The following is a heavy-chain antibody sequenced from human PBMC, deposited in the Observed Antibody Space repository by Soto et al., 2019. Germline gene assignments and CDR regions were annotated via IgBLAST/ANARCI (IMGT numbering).Heavy chain of an antibody. Sequence: GGSLSLSCAASGFLSSNYAMGWVRQAPGTGLEWVSAISDSGVNTYYADSVKGRFTISRDNSKNALYLEMKSLRAGDTAVYYCIKEARGHSYASLWGQGTPVTVSS. CDR1: GFLSSNYA. CDR2: ISDSGVNT. D-gene: IGHD3-16*01. V-gene: IGHV3-23*01. J-gene: IGHJ4*02. CDR3: IKEARGHSYASL.